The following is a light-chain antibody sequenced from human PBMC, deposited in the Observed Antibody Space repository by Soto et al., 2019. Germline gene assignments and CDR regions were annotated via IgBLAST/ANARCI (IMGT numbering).Light chain of an antibody. CDR1: QSVRSSY. Sequence: EIVLTQSPGTLSLSPGERATLSCRASQSVRSSYLAWYQQKPGQAPRLLIYGASTRATGIPDRFSGSGSGTDFTLPISRLEPEDFPVYYCQQYGSAITFGQGTRLEIK. V-gene: IGKV3-20*01. CDR3: QQYGSAIT. CDR2: GAS. J-gene: IGKJ5*01.